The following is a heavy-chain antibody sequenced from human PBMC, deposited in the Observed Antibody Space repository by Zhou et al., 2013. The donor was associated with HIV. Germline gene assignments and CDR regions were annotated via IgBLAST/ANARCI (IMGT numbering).Heavy chain of an antibody. CDR2: INPNSGGT. D-gene: IGHD4-17*01. V-gene: IGHV1-2*02. CDR3: ARCPTTVGAAGAFDI. Sequence: QVQLVQSGAVVKKPGASVKVSCKASGYTFTGYYMHWVRQAPGQGLEWMGWINPNSGGTNYAQKFQGRVTMTRDTSISTAYMELSRLRSDDTAVYYCARCPTTVGAAGAFDIWGQGDNGHRLF. CDR1: GYTFTGYY. J-gene: IGHJ3*02.